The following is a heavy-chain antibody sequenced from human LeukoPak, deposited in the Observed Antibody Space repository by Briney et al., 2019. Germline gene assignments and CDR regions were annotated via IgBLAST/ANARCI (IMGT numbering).Heavy chain of an antibody. CDR3: ATRGRVGDY. Sequence: ASVKVSCKVSGKTLSDLSIHWLRQPPGKGLEWLGGSDPEDGERIYAQMFQGRVTMTEDTSIDTAYMELSSLRSEDTAVYYCATRGRVGDYWGQGTLVTVSS. D-gene: IGHD1-26*01. V-gene: IGHV1-24*01. J-gene: IGHJ4*02. CDR2: SDPEDGER. CDR1: GKTLSDLS.